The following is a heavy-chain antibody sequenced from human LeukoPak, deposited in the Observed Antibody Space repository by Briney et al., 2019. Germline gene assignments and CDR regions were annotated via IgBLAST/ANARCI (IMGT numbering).Heavy chain of an antibody. CDR3: ATPKGYCSSTSCLNDAFDI. J-gene: IGHJ3*02. D-gene: IGHD2-2*01. Sequence: SVKVSCKASGGTFSSYAISWVRQAPGQGLEWMGGIIPIFGTANYAQKFQGRVTITADESTSTAYMELSSLRSEDTAVYYCATPKGYCSSTSCLNDAFDIWGQGTMVTVSS. CDR1: GGTFSSYA. V-gene: IGHV1-69*13. CDR2: IIPIFGTA.